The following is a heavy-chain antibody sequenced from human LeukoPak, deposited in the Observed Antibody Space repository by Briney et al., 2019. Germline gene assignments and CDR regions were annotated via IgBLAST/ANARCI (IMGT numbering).Heavy chain of an antibody. D-gene: IGHD3-22*01. CDR3: AKDFYDSSGSRYDY. Sequence: GGSLRLSCAASGFMFNSYVMSWVRQAPGKGLGWVSAINGGGGNTYYADSVKGRFTISRGNSKNTLFMQMNSLRAEDTAVYYFAKDFYDSSGSRYDYWGQGTLVTVSS. CDR2: INGGGGNT. J-gene: IGHJ4*02. CDR1: GFMFNSYV. V-gene: IGHV3-23*01.